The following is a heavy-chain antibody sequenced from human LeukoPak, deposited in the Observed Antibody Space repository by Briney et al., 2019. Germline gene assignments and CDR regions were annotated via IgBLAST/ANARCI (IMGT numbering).Heavy chain of an antibody. V-gene: IGHV3-48*01. D-gene: IGHD3-16*01. CDR2: ISSSSSTI. Sequence: PGGSLRLSCAASGFTFSSYSMNWVRQAPGKGLEWVSYISSSSSTIYYADSVKGRFTISRDNAKNSLYLQMNSLRAEDTAVYYCARDLKGFGPYYYYMDVWGKGTTVTVSS. CDR1: GFTFSSYS. CDR3: ARDLKGFGPYYYYMDV. J-gene: IGHJ6*03.